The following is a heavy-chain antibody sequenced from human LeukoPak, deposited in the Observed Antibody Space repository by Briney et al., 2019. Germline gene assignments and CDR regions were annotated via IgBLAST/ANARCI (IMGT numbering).Heavy chain of an antibody. J-gene: IGHJ6*02. V-gene: IGHV4-34*01. Sequence: SETLSLTCAVYGGSFSDYYWSWIRQPPEKGLEWIGKINHSGSTNYNPSLKSRVTISVDTSKNQFSLKLGSVTAADTAVYYCARQDDFWSGLHYYYYGMDVWGQGTTVTVSS. CDR1: GGSFSDYY. CDR2: INHSGST. CDR3: ARQDDFWSGLHYYYYGMDV. D-gene: IGHD3-3*01.